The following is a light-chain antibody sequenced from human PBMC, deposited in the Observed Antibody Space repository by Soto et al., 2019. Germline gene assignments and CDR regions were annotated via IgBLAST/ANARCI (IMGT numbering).Light chain of an antibody. V-gene: IGKV3-15*01. CDR3: QQYNNWPGT. CDR2: GAS. CDR1: QNVNSN. Sequence: EIEMTQSPATLSVSPGERATLSCRASQNVNSNLAWYQHKPGQAPRFLIYGASTRATGVPARFSGSGSGTEFTLTINGLQSEDFAVYFCQQYNNWPGTFGQGTKLEIK. J-gene: IGKJ2*01.